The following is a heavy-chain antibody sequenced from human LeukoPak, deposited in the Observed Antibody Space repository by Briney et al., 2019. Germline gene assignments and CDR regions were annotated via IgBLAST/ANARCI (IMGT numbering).Heavy chain of an antibody. CDR1: GGSISGDSNY. CDR2: IYTSGST. CDR3: ARLVEPPSADV. D-gene: IGHD1-1*01. J-gene: IGHJ6*04. Sequence: SETLSLTCTVSGGSISGDSNYWGWIRQFPGKGLEWIGRIYTSGSTNYNPSLKSRVTMSVDTSKNQFSLKLSSVTAADTAVYYCARLVEPPSADVWGKGTTVTVSS. V-gene: IGHV4-39*07.